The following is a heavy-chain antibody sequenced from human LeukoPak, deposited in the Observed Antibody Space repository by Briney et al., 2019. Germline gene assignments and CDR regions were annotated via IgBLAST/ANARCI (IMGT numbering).Heavy chain of an antibody. CDR2: IRYDGSNK. J-gene: IGHJ4*02. CDR1: GFTFNRYA. CDR3: ATESNDYGGY. Sequence: AGGSLRLSCAASGFTFNRYAMHWVRQAPGKGLGWVAFIRYDGSNKYYADSVKGRFTVSRDNSTNTLYLQMNSLKTEDTAVYYCATESNDYGGYWGQGTLVTVSS. V-gene: IGHV3-30*02.